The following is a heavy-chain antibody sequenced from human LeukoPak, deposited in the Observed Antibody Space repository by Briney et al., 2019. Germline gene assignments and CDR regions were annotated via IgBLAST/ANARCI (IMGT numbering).Heavy chain of an antibody. CDR2: ISAYNGNT. D-gene: IGHD3-22*01. CDR3: AREYDYDSSGYYWPFDY. Sequence: ASVKVSCKASGYTFTSDGISWVRQAPGQGLEWMGWISAYNGNTNYAQKLQGRVTMTTDTSTSTAYMELRSLRSDDTAVYYCAREYDYDSSGYYWPFDYWGQGTLVTVSS. CDR1: GYTFTSDG. V-gene: IGHV1-18*01. J-gene: IGHJ4*02.